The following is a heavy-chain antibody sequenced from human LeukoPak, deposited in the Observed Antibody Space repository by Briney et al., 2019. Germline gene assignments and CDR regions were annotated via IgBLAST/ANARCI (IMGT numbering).Heavy chain of an antibody. D-gene: IGHD6-6*01. V-gene: IGHV4-34*01. J-gene: IGHJ5*02. CDR2: INRSGST. CDR1: GGSFSGYF. Sequence: PSETLSPTCAVYGGSFSGYFWSWFRQPPGKGLEWVGEINRSGSTNYNSSLSLKSRVPISVDTSKNQFSLKLSSVTAADTAVYYCAVSAAALFVPWGQGTLVTVSS. CDR3: AVSAAALFVP.